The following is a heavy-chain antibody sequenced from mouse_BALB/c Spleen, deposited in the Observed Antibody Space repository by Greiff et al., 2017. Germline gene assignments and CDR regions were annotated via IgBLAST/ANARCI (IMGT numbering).Heavy chain of an antibody. CDR1: GYSFTSYW. CDR3: ASQGGGRWRYLDY. J-gene: IGHJ2*01. Sequence: QVQLQQPGAELVRPGASVKLSCKASGYSFTSYWMHWVKQRPGQGLEWIGMIHPSDSDTKLNQKFKDKATLTEDKSSSTAYMQLSSPTSEDSAVYYCASQGGGRWRYLDYWGQGTTVTVSS. V-gene: IGHV1-74*01. D-gene: IGHD1-1*02. CDR2: IHPSDSDT.